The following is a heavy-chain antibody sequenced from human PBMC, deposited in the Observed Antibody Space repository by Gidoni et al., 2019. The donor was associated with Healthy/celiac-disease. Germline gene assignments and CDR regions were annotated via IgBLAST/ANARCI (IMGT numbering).Heavy chain of an antibody. J-gene: IGHJ3*02. CDR3: ARVAGGGSYDNDAFDI. CDR2: ISSSSSTI. Sequence: EVQLVESGGGLVQPGGSLRLSCAASGFTFSSYSMNWVRQAPGKGLEWVSYISSSSSTIYYADSVKGRFTISRDNAKNSLYLQMNSLRDEDTAVYYCARVAGGGSYDNDAFDIWGQGTMVTVSS. D-gene: IGHD1-26*01. CDR1: GFTFSSYS. V-gene: IGHV3-48*02.